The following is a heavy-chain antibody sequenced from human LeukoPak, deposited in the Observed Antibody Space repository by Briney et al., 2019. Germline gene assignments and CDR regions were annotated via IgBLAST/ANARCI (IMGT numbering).Heavy chain of an antibody. J-gene: IGHJ4*02. CDR3: ARDYDSSGYWGYFDY. V-gene: IGHV1-18*04. CDR2: ISAYNGNT. CDR1: EYTFTAYY. D-gene: IGHD3-22*01. Sequence: ASVKVSCKASEYTFTAYYMHWVRQAPGQGLEWMGWISAYNGNTNYAQKLQGRVTMTTDTSTSTAYMELRSLRSDDTAVYYCARDYDSSGYWGYFDYWGQGTLVTVSS.